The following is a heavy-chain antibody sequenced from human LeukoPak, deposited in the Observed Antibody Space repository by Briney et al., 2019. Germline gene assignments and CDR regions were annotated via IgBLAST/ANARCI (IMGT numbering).Heavy chain of an antibody. V-gene: IGHV3-7*01. Sequence: GGSLRLSCAASGFTFGRSWMTWVRQAPGKGLEFVANINQDGSVKNYVDFVRGRFTISRDNAKNSLYLQMNSLRAEDTAVYYCARDPGFSAFDIWGQGTMVTVSS. D-gene: IGHD6-25*01. J-gene: IGHJ3*02. CDR1: GFTFGRSW. CDR3: ARDPGFSAFDI. CDR2: INQDGSVK.